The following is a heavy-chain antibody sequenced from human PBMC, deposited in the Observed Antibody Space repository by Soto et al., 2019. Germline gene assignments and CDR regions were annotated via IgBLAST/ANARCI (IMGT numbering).Heavy chain of an antibody. CDR2: ISGSDGST. CDR1: GFTFSNYA. Sequence: GGSLRLSCAASGFTFSNYAMSWVRQAPGKGLEWVAAISGSDGSTYYADSVKGRFTISRDNAKNSLYLQMNSLRAEDTAMYYCARDRSYSGNSNWYFDLRGRGTLVSVSS. V-gene: IGHV3-23*01. D-gene: IGHD4-4*01. CDR3: ARDRSYSGNSNWYFDL. J-gene: IGHJ2*01.